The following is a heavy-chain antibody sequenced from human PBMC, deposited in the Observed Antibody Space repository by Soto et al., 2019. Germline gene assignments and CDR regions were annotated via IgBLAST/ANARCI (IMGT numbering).Heavy chain of an antibody. J-gene: IGHJ4*02. V-gene: IGHV1-2*02. Sequence: ASVKVSCKTSGYTFAAYYIHWIRQAPGQGLEWMGWINPTSGRTVYAQNFQDRVTMTRDTSISTAYMELRRLNSDDTAVYYCARDPDYGDYWGYFFDSWGQGTPVTVSS. CDR2: INPTSGRT. CDR1: GYTFAAYY. CDR3: ARDPDYGDYWGYFFDS. D-gene: IGHD4-17*01.